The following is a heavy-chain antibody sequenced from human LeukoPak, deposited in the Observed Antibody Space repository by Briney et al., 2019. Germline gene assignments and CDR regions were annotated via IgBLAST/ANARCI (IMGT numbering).Heavy chain of an antibody. CDR1: GYTFTGYY. D-gene: IGHD5-18*01. Sequence: PSASVKVSCKASGYTFTGYYMHWVRQAPGQGLEWMGWINPNSGGTNYAQKFQGRVTMTRDTSISTAYMELSRLRSDDTAVYYCARVGVQLWYYYGMDVWGQGTTVTVSS. CDR2: INPNSGGT. CDR3: ARVGVQLWYYYGMDV. V-gene: IGHV1-2*02. J-gene: IGHJ6*02.